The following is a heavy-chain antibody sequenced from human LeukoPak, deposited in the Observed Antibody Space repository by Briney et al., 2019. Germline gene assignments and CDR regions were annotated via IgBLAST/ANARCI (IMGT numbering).Heavy chain of an antibody. J-gene: IGHJ6*03. CDR2: IIPIFGTA. CDR1: GGTFSSYA. CDR3: ARGLQRLSDILTGYYPSPYYYYMDV. Sequence: ASVKVSCKASGGTFSSYAISWVRQAPGQGLEWMGGIIPIFGTANYAQKFQGRVTITTDESTSTAYMELSSLRSEDTAVYYCARGLQRLSDILTGYYPSPYYYYMDVWGKGTTVTVSS. D-gene: IGHD3-9*01. V-gene: IGHV1-69*05.